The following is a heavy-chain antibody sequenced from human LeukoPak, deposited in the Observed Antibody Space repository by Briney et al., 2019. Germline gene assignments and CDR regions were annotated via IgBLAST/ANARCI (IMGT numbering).Heavy chain of an antibody. J-gene: IGHJ4*02. CDR2: IYYSGST. D-gene: IGHD6-6*01. V-gene: IGHV4-59*01. CDR1: GGSISGYY. Sequence: SETLSLTCTVSGGSISGYYWSWIRQPPGKGLEWSGYIYYSGSTNYNPSPKTRGTISVDTSKNQSSLKLSSVTAADTAVYYCARGDSSTWVYWGQGTLVTVSS. CDR3: ARGDSSTWVY.